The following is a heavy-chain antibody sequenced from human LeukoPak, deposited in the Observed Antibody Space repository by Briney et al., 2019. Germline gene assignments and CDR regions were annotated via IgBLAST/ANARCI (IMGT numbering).Heavy chain of an antibody. D-gene: IGHD3-22*01. CDR2: ISGSGGST. CDR3: AKGAYYYDSSGYYYVRWFDP. J-gene: IGHJ5*02. V-gene: IGHV3-23*01. Sequence: GGSLRLSCAASGFTFSSYAMGWVRQAPGKGLEWVSAISGSGGSTYYADSVKGRFTISRDNSKNTLYLQMNSLRAEDTAVYYCAKGAYYYDSSGYYYVRWFDPWGQGTLVTVSS. CDR1: GFTFSSYA.